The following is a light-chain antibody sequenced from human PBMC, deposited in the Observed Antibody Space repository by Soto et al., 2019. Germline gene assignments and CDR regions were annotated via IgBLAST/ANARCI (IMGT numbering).Light chain of an antibody. V-gene: IGKV3-20*01. CDR2: ATS. Sequence: EVVLTQSPGTLSLSPGQRATLSCRASQSLSSSYLAWYQQKPGQAPRLLIYATSSRATGIPDRFSGSGSGTDFTLTISRLEPEDFAVYYCQQYGSSPSITFGQGTRLEIK. J-gene: IGKJ5*01. CDR1: QSLSSSY. CDR3: QQYGSSPSIT.